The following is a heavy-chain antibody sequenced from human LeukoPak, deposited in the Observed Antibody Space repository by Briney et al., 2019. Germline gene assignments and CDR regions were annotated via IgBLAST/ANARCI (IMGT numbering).Heavy chain of an antibody. CDR3: ARGGDYYIHNNWFDP. J-gene: IGHJ5*02. Sequence: SVKVSCKASGGTFSSYAISWVRQAPGQGLEWMGGIIPIFGTANCAQKFQGRVTITADKSTSTAHMELSSLRSEDTAVYYCARGGDYYIHNNWFDPWGQGTLVTVSS. CDR2: IIPIFGTA. D-gene: IGHD1-26*01. CDR1: GGTFSSYA. V-gene: IGHV1-69*06.